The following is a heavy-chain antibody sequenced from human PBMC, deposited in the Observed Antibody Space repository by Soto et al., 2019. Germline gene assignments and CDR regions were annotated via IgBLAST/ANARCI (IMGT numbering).Heavy chain of an antibody. D-gene: IGHD5-12*01. CDR1: GDSVSSNSAA. V-gene: IGHV6-1*01. Sequence: SQTLSLTCAISGDSVSSNSAAWNWIRQSPSRGLEWLGRTYYRSKWYNDYAVSVKSRITINPHTSKNQFSLQLNSVTPEDTAVYYCASSGGYIPTTSFDYWGQGTLVTVSS. J-gene: IGHJ4*02. CDR3: ASSGGYIPTTSFDY. CDR2: TYYRSKWYN.